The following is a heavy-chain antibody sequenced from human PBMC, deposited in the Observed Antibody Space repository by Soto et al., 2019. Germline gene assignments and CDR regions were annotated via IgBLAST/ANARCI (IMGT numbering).Heavy chain of an antibody. CDR1: GYTLSDFD. CDR3: ARGNPFNYAGVDV. Sequence: QAHLEQSGAELKRPGASVKVSCKASGYTLSDFDINWLRQAAGQGPEGMRWMTAKSGDSFFAQRFKGKFNMTWDTSLSTAYMEVGRLTSDDTAVDSCARGNPFNYAGVDVWGQGTTVAVSS. D-gene: IGHD3-16*01. J-gene: IGHJ6*02. V-gene: IGHV1-8*01. CDR2: MTAKSGDS.